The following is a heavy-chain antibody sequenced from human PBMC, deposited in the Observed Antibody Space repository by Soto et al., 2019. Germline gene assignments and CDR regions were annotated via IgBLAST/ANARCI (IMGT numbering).Heavy chain of an antibody. D-gene: IGHD3-9*01. CDR2: IYYSGST. J-gene: IGHJ4*02. Sequence: LSLTCTVSGGSISSGGYYWSWIRQHPGKGLEWIGYIYYSGSTYYNPSLKSRVTISVDTSKNQFSPKLSSVTAADTAVYYCARGVDILTGIDYWGQGTLVTVSS. V-gene: IGHV4-31*03. CDR3: ARGVDILTGIDY. CDR1: GGSISSGGYY.